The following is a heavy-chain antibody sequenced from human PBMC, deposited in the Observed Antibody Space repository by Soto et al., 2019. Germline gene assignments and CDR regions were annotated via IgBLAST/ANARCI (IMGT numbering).Heavy chain of an antibody. Sequence: QVQLVESGGGVVQPGSSLRLSCAASGFTFSSYGMQWVRQAPGKGLEWVAVIWYEGSSKYYADSVKDRFTISRDNSKNTLYLQMNSLRADDTAVYYCARARPTYDILTYFQYWGQGTLVTVSS. CDR2: IWYEGSSK. J-gene: IGHJ1*01. CDR3: ARARPTYDILTYFQY. V-gene: IGHV3-33*01. D-gene: IGHD3-9*01. CDR1: GFTFSSYG.